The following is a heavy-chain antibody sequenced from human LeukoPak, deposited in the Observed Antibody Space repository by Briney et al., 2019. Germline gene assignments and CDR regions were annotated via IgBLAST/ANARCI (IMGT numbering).Heavy chain of an antibody. CDR3: ARGNIAVPGTPYYFEY. Sequence: ASVKVSCKASGYTFSSSDINLVRQATGQGLEWMGWMNPNSGNTYYAQRFQGRVTMTRDTSISTAYMEVSSLRSEDTAVYYCARGNIAVPGTPYYFEYWGQGTLVTVSS. V-gene: IGHV1-8*01. CDR2: MNPNSGNT. D-gene: IGHD6-19*01. CDR1: GYTFSSSD. J-gene: IGHJ4*02.